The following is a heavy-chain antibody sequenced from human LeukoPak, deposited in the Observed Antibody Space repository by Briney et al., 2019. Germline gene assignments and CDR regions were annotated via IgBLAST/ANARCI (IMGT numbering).Heavy chain of an antibody. J-gene: IGHJ4*02. CDR3: AAVPTYYYDSSEPFDY. CDR1: GFTFSSYS. Sequence: GGSLRLSCAASGFTFSSYSMNWVRQAPGKGLEWVSSIRSNSSYIYYADSVKGRFTISRDNAKNSLYLQMNSLRAEDTAVYYCAAVPTYYYDSSEPFDYWGQGTLVTVSS. V-gene: IGHV3-21*01. CDR2: IRSNSSYI. D-gene: IGHD3-22*01.